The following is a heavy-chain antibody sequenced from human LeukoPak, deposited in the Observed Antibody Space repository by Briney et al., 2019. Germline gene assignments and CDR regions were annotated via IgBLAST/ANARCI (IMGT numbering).Heavy chain of an antibody. V-gene: IGHV1-69*04. CDR3: ARGGLSSGLSYHYYYMDV. CDR2: IIPILGIA. CDR1: GGTFSSYA. D-gene: IGHD6-19*01. J-gene: IGHJ6*03. Sequence: SVKVSCKASGGTFSSYAISWVRQAPGQGLEWMGRIIPILGIANYAQKFQGRVTITADKSTSTAYMELSSLRSEDTAVYYCARGGLSSGLSYHYYYMDVWGKGTTVTVSS.